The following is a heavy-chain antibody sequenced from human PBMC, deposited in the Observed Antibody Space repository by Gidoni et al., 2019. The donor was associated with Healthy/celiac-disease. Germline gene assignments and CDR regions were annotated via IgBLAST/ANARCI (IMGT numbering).Heavy chain of an antibody. Sequence: EVQLVESGGGLVQPGGSLRLSCAASGFTFSSYWMSWVRQAPGKGLEWVANIKQDGSEKYYVDSVKGRFTISRDNAKNSLYLQMNSLRAEDTAVYYCARAGLPTVTINWFDPWGQGTLVTVSS. V-gene: IGHV3-7*01. CDR1: GFTFSSYW. D-gene: IGHD4-17*01. CDR2: IKQDGSEK. J-gene: IGHJ5*02. CDR3: ARAGLPTVTINWFDP.